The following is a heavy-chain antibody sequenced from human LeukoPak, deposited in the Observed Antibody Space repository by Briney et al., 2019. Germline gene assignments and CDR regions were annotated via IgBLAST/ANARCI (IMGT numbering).Heavy chain of an antibody. CDR1: GFTFSSYS. CDR2: ISSSSSYI. V-gene: IGHV3-21*01. D-gene: IGHD3-3*01. Sequence: GGSLRLSCAASGFTFSSYSMNWVRQAPGKGPEWVSSISSSSSYIYYADSVKGRFTISRDNAKNSLYLQMNSLRAEDTAVYYCARGISVYHAFDIWGQGTMVTVSS. CDR3: ARGISVYHAFDI. J-gene: IGHJ3*02.